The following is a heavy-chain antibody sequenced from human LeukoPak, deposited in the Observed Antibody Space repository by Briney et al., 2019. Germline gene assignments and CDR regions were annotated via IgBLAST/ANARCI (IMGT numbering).Heavy chain of an antibody. Sequence: SETLSLTCTVSGGSISSYYWSWIRQPPGKGLEWIGYIYYSGSTNYNPSLKSRVTISVDTSKNQFPLKLSSVTAADTAVYYCARVIIAAAGTFNYYYMDVWGKGTTVTVSS. CDR3: ARVIIAAAGTFNYYYMDV. CDR1: GGSISSYY. J-gene: IGHJ6*03. D-gene: IGHD6-13*01. CDR2: IYYSGST. V-gene: IGHV4-59*01.